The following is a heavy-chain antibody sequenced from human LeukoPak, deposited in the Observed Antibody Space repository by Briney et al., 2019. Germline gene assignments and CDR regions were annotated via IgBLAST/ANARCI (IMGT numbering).Heavy chain of an antibody. Sequence: GGSLRLSCAASGFTFSSYWMTWVRQAPGKGLEWVANIKLDVSETYYVDSVRGRFTISRDNTKNSLYLQMDSLRAEDTAVYYCARPIMVRGVIPTLDYWGQGTLVTVSS. CDR3: ARPIMVRGVIPTLDY. CDR2: IKLDVSET. J-gene: IGHJ4*02. D-gene: IGHD3-10*01. CDR1: GFTFSSYW. V-gene: IGHV3-7*01.